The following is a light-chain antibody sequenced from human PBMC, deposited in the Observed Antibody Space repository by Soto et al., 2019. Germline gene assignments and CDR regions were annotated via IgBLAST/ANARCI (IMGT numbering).Light chain of an antibody. Sequence: QSALTQPASVSGSPGQSITISCTGTSSDVGGYNFVSWYQQHPGKVPKLMIFDVNRRPSGVSDRFSGSKSGNTASLTISGLQAEDGGDYSCCSYTSSSTHVFGSGTKLTVL. CDR2: DVN. J-gene: IGLJ1*01. CDR3: CSYTSSSTHV. CDR1: SSDVGGYNF. V-gene: IGLV2-14*03.